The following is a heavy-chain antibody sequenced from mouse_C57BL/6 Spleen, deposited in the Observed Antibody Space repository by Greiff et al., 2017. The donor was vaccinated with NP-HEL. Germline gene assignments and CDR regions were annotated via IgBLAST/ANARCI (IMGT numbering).Heavy chain of an antibody. Sequence: EVQLQQSGPELVKPGASVTISCKASGYTFTDYYMNWVKQSHGKSLEWIGDINPNNGGTSYNQKFKGKATLTVDKSSSTAYMELRSLTSEDSAVYCCVYSNYVRFAYWGQGAMVTVSA. D-gene: IGHD2-5*01. CDR2: INPNNGGT. V-gene: IGHV1-26*01. J-gene: IGHJ3*01. CDR3: VYSNYVRFAY. CDR1: GYTFTDYY.